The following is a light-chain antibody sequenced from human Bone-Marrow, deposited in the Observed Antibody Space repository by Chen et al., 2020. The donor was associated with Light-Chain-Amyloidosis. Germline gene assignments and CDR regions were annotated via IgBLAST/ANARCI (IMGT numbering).Light chain of an antibody. J-gene: IGKJ4*01. CDR3: QHYTSRSRALT. CDR1: QSFDSW. CDR2: KSS. V-gene: IGKV1-5*03. Sequence: DIQMTQSPSTLSASVGYRVTITCRASQSFDSWLAWYQQKPGQAPKLLIYKSSTLQSGVPSRFSGSGSGTEFTLTISSLQPDDLATYYCQHYTSRSRALTFGGGPRWRS.